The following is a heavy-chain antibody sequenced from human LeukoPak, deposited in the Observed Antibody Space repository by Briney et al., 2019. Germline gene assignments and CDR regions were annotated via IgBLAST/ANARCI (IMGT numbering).Heavy chain of an antibody. D-gene: IGHD5-18*01. CDR3: AKAVDSDTAMVTGYYYYMDG. V-gene: IGHV3-20*04. Sequence: PGGYLRLSCAASGFTFDDYGMSWVRQAPGKGLEWVFGINWNGGSTGYADSVKGRFTISTDNAKNSLYLQMNSLRAEATDLYYCAKAVDSDTAMVTGYYYYMDGWGKGTTVTVSS. J-gene: IGHJ6*03. CDR1: GFTFDDYG. CDR2: INWNGGST.